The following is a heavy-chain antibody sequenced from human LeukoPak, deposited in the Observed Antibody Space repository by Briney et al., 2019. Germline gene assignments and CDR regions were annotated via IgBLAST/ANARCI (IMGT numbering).Heavy chain of an antibody. CDR3: ARPNITSYYDSRGYDAFDV. CDR1: GYKFNAYW. J-gene: IGHJ3*01. D-gene: IGHD3-22*01. V-gene: IGHV5-51*01. CDR2: IYPDDSDT. Sequence: GESLKISCKGSGYKFNAYWIAWVRQMPGKGLEWMGIIYPDDSDTRYSQSFQGQVTISADKSVSIAYLQWSSLKASDTAMYYCARPNITSYYDSRGYDAFDVWGQGTMVIVSS.